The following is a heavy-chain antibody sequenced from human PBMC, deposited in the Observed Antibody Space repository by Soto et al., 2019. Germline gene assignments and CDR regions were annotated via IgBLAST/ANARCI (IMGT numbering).Heavy chain of an antibody. CDR2: IIPISGRT. CDR3: ATRGTQGRWLEFADY. D-gene: IGHD5-12*01. CDR1: GGTFSSLG. Sequence: QVQLLQSGAEVKRPGSSVKVSCEASGGTFSSLGFTWVRQAPGQGLEWMGGIIPISGRTTFAQKFQGRVTITADESTRATYMELTTLTSDDTAMYYCATRGTQGRWLEFADYWGQGPLVTVSS. J-gene: IGHJ4*02. V-gene: IGHV1-69*01.